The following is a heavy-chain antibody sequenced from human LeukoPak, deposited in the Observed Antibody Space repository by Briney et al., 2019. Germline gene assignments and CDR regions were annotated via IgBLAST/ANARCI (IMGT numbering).Heavy chain of an antibody. CDR2: IYYSGST. Sequence: PSETLSLTCAVYGGSFSGYYWSWIRQPPGKGLEWIGSIYYSGSTYYNPSLKSRVTMSVDTSKNQFSLKLSSVTAADTAVYYCARHAGGIAAAGTRPFDYWGQGTLVTVSS. J-gene: IGHJ4*02. CDR1: GGSFSGYY. CDR3: ARHAGGIAAAGTRPFDY. D-gene: IGHD6-13*01. V-gene: IGHV4-34*01.